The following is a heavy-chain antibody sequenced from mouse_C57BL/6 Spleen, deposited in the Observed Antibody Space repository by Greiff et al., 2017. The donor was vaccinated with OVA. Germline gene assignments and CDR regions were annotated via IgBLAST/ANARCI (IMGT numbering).Heavy chain of an antibody. J-gene: IGHJ2*01. Sequence: EVQLQQSGPGMVKPSQSLSLTCTVTGYSITSGYDWHWIRHFPGNKLEWMGYISYSGSTNYNPSLKSRISITHDTSKNHFFLKLNSVTTEDAATYYCARYGYYFDYWGQGTTLTVSS. CDR1: GYSITSGYD. CDR2: ISYSGST. V-gene: IGHV3-1*01. CDR3: ARYGYYFDY. D-gene: IGHD2-10*02.